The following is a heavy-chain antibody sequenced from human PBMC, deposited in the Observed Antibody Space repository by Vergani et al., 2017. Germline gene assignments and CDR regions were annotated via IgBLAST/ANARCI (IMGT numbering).Heavy chain of an antibody. CDR2: ISGSGGST. CDR1: GFTFSSYA. CDR3: AGGVVGATLRFDY. J-gene: IGHJ4*02. D-gene: IGHD1-26*01. Sequence: EVQLLESGGGLVQPGGSLRLSCAASGFTFSSYAMSWVRQAPGKGLEWVSAISGSGGSTYYADSVKGRFTISRDNAKNSLYLQMNSLRAEDTAVYYCAGGVVGATLRFDYWGQGTLVTVSS. V-gene: IGHV3-23*01.